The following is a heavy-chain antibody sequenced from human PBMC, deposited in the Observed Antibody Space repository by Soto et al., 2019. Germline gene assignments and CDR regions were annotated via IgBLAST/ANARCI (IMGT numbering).Heavy chain of an antibody. CDR2: IKPEGSEK. V-gene: IGHV3-7*01. CDR3: ANIGRSDMAFDI. J-gene: IGHJ3*02. Sequence: EVQLVESGGDLVQPGGSLRLSCAASGFTFSSYWMSWVSQAPGKGLEWVAKIKPEGSEKIYVDSVKGRFTISRDNAKNSLYLQMNSLRAEDTAVYYCANIGRSDMAFDIWRQGTMVTVSS. D-gene: IGHD5-12*01. CDR1: GFTFSSYW.